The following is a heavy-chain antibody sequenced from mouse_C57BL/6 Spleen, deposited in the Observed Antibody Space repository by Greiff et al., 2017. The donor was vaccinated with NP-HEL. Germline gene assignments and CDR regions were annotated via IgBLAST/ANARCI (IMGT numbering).Heavy chain of an antibody. Sequence: VQLQQSGAELVRPGASVTLSCKASGYTFTDYEMHWVKQTPVHGLEWIGAIDPETGGTAYNQKFKGKAILTADKSSSTAYMELRSLTSEDSAVYYCTVLITTVVDYWGQGTTLTVSS. CDR3: TVLITTVVDY. J-gene: IGHJ2*01. CDR1: GYTFTDYE. V-gene: IGHV1-15*01. D-gene: IGHD1-1*01. CDR2: IDPETGGT.